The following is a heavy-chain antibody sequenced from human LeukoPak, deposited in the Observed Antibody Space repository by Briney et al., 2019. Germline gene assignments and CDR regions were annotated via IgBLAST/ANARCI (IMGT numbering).Heavy chain of an antibody. CDR2: IYHSGST. V-gene: IGHV4-30-2*01. D-gene: IGHD1-14*01. CDR3: ARFFSIPGGGAFDI. Sequence: SETLSLTCTVSGGSISSGGYYWSWIRQPPGKGLEWIGYIYHSGSTYYNPSLKSRVTISVDRSKNQFSLKLSSVTAADTAVYYCARFFSIPGGGAFDIWGQGAMVTVSS. CDR1: GGSISSGGYY. J-gene: IGHJ3*02.